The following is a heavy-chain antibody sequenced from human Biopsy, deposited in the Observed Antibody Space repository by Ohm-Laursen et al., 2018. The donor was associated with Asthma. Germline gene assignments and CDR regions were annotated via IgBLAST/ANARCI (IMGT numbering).Heavy chain of an antibody. CDR3: ARGPAWQQLDN. CDR2: INSDGRST. D-gene: IGHD6-13*01. CDR1: GFTFCSYW. J-gene: IGHJ4*02. Sequence: SLSLSCAASGFTFCSYWLHWVRHAPGQGLVWVSRINSDGRSTSYADSVKGRFTISRDNAKNTLYLEMNSLRAEDTAVYYCARGPAWQQLDNWGQGTLVTVSS. V-gene: IGHV3-74*01.